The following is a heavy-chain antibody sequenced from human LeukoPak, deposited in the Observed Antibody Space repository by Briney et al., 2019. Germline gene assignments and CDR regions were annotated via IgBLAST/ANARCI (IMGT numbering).Heavy chain of an antibody. D-gene: IGHD1-26*01. V-gene: IGHV3-23*01. J-gene: IGHJ4*02. CDR3: AKLEASSSLLGPRDY. Sequence: GGSLRLSCAASGFTFSSYSMNWVRQAPGKGLEWVSAISGSGGSTYFADSVKGRFTISRDNSKNTLYLQMNSLRAEDTAVYYCAKLEASSSLLGPRDYWGQGTLVTVSS. CDR1: GFTFSSYS. CDR2: ISGSGGST.